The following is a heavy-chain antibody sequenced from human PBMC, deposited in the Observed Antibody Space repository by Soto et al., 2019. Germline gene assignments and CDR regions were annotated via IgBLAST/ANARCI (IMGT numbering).Heavy chain of an antibody. J-gene: IGHJ4*02. V-gene: IGHV3-48*02. D-gene: IGHD5-18*01. CDR2: ISSSSSTI. CDR1: VFTFSNYA. CDR3: ARDPGSSYGPPDY. Sequence: PGLSLRRSCAPSVFTFSNYAVTWVLQNPGKGLEWVSYISSSSSTIYYADSVKGRFTISRDNSKNSLYLQMNSLRDEDTAVYYCARDPGSSYGPPDYWGQGTLVTVSS.